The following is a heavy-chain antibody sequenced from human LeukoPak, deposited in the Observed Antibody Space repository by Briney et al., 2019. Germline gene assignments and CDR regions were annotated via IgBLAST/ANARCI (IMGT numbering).Heavy chain of an antibody. V-gene: IGHV3-23*01. J-gene: IGHJ4*02. CDR1: GFTFSNYG. Sequence: GGSLRLSCAASGFTFSNYGMSWVRQAPGKGLEWVSGISGSGGSTYYADSVKGRFTISRDNAKNSLYLQMNSLRAEDTAVYYCARVPYSSGWYFDYWGQGTLVTVSS. D-gene: IGHD6-19*01. CDR2: ISGSGGST. CDR3: ARVPYSSGWYFDY.